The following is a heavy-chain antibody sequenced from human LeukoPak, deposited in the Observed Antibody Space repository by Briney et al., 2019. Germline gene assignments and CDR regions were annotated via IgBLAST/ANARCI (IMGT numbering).Heavy chain of an antibody. J-gene: IGHJ6*02. D-gene: IGHD5-24*01. CDR3: ARLRFKGDAGSENYYYYGMDV. CDR2: IYPGDSDT. Sequence: PGESLKISCQGSGSTFTSYWIGWVRQLPGKGLEWMGIIYPGDSDTRYSPSFQGQVTISADKSISTAYLQWSSLKASDTAMYYCARLRFKGDAGSENYYYYGMDVWGQGTTVTVSS. V-gene: IGHV5-51*01. CDR1: GSTFTSYW.